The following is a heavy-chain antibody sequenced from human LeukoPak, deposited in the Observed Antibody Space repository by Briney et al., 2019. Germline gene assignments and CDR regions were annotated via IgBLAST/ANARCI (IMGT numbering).Heavy chain of an antibody. CDR2: INPKSGGT. J-gene: IGHJ4*02. D-gene: IGHD3-22*01. CDR1: GYTFTGYY. CDR3: ASPTSNDSSGYYI. V-gene: IGHV1-2*06. Sequence: ASVKVSCKASGYTFTGYYMHWVRQAPGQGLEWMGRINPKSGGTNYAQKFQGRVTMTRDTSISTAYMELSRLRSDDTAVYYCASPTSNDSSGYYIWGQGTMVTVSS.